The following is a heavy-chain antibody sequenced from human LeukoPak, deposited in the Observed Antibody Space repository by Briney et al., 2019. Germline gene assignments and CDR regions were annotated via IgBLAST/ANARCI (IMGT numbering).Heavy chain of an antibody. CDR2: YDPEDGET. Sequence: ASVKVSCKVSGYTLTELSMHWVRQAPGKGLEWMGGYDPEDGETIYAQKFQGRVTMTEDRSTDTAYMELSSLRSEDTAVYYCATWATVTTYWYFDLWGRGTLVTVSS. J-gene: IGHJ2*01. D-gene: IGHD4-17*01. CDR1: GYTLTELS. V-gene: IGHV1-24*01. CDR3: ATWATVTTYWYFDL.